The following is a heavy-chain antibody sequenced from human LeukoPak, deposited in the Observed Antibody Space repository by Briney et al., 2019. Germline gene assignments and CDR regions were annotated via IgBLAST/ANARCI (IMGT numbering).Heavy chain of an antibody. CDR3: ARATRDYCSGGSCQYWYFDL. D-gene: IGHD2-15*01. J-gene: IGHJ2*01. CDR2: IIPILGIA. V-gene: IGHV1-69*04. Sequence: SVKVSCKASTSYYMHWVRQAPGQGLEWMGRIIPILGIANYAQKFQGRVTITADKSTSTAYMELSSLRSEDTAVYYCARATRDYCSGGSCQYWYFDLWGRGTLVTVSS. CDR1: TSYY.